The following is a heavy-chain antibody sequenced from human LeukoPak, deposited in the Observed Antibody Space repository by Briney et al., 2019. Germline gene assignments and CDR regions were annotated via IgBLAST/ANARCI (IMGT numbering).Heavy chain of an antibody. V-gene: IGHV3-23*01. CDR2: ISGSGGST. CDR3: ASGGTGPYYYYGMDV. Sequence: GGSLRLSCAASGFTFSSYAMSWVRQAPGKGLEWVSAISGSGGSTYYADSVKGRFTISRDNSKNTLYLQMNSLRAEDTAVYYCASGGTGPYYYYGMDVWGQGTTVTVSS. CDR1: GFTFSSYA. J-gene: IGHJ6*02. D-gene: IGHD1-1*01.